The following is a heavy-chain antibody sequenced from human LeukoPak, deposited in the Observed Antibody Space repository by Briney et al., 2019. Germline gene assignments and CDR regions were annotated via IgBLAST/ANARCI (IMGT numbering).Heavy chain of an antibody. CDR1: GFTFDDYA. J-gene: IGHJ6*02. D-gene: IGHD6-19*01. CDR2: ISWNSGSI. Sequence: GRSLRLSCAASGFTFDDYAMHWVRQAPGKGLEWVSGISWNSGSIGYADSVKGRFTISRDNAKNSLYLQMNSLRAEDTALYYCAKDTIGSSGWYGNYYYYGMDVWGQGTTVTVSS. CDR3: AKDTIGSSGWYGNYYYYGMDV. V-gene: IGHV3-9*01.